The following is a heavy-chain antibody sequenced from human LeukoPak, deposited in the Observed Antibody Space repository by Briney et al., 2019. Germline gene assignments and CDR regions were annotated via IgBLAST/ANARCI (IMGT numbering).Heavy chain of an antibody. Sequence: PGGSLRLSSAVSAFTFSSYGMHWVHQAPGKGLEWVAVISYDGSNKYYADSVKGRFTISRDNSKNTLYLQMNSLRVEDTAVYYCATDRATQYFDYWGQGTLVSVSS. D-gene: IGHD2-15*01. V-gene: IGHV3-30*03. CDR1: AFTFSSYG. CDR3: ATDRATQYFDY. CDR2: ISYDGSNK. J-gene: IGHJ4*02.